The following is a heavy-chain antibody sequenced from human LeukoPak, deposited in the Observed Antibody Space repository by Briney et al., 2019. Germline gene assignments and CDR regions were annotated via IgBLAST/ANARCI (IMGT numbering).Heavy chain of an antibody. Sequence: SETLSLTCTVSGGSISSYYWSWIRQPPGKGLEWIGYIYYSGSTNYNPSLKSRVTISVDTSKNQFSLKLSSVTAADTAVYYCARGAVAGTYYYYYMDVWGKGITVTISS. CDR1: GGSISSYY. CDR2: IYYSGST. J-gene: IGHJ6*03. D-gene: IGHD6-19*01. V-gene: IGHV4-59*01. CDR3: ARGAVAGTYYYYYMDV.